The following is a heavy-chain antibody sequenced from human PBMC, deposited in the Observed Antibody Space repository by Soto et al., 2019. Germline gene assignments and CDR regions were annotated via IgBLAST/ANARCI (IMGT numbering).Heavy chain of an antibody. V-gene: IGHV3-23*01. J-gene: IGHJ4*02. CDR3: ARGPRGSSGWYFDY. Sequence: GGSLRLSCAASGFTFSSYAMSWVRQAPGKGLEWVSAISGSGGSTYYADSVKGRFTISRDNSKNTLYLQMNSLRAEDTAVYYCARGPRGSSGWYFDYWGQGTLVTVSS. D-gene: IGHD6-19*01. CDR1: GFTFSSYA. CDR2: ISGSGGST.